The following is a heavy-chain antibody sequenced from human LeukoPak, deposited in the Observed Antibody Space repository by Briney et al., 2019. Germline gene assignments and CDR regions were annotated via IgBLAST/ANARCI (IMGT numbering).Heavy chain of an antibody. Sequence: VKPSETLSLTCAVSRYSISTDNYWGWIRQPPGKGLEWIGSIHHSGSTYYNPSLKGRVTTSVDTSKNQFSLKMNSVTAADTAAYFCARAPRDSSNYYMGYFDYWGQGTLVTVSS. CDR3: ARAPRDSSNYYMGYFDY. CDR2: IHHSGST. CDR1: RYSISTDNY. D-gene: IGHD3-22*01. V-gene: IGHV4-38-2*01. J-gene: IGHJ4*02.